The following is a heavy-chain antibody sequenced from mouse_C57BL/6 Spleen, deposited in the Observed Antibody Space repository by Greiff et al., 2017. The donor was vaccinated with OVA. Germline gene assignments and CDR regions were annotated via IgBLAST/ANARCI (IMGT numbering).Heavy chain of an antibody. Sequence: LQESGAELMKPGASVKLSCKATGYTFTGYWIEWVKQRPGHGLEWIGEILPGRGSTNYNEKFKGKATFTADTSSNTAYMQLSRLTTENSAIYCGARYGYGSSYWYFDVWGTGTTVTVSS. CDR3: ARYGYGSSYWYFDV. CDR1: GYTFTGYW. J-gene: IGHJ1*03. V-gene: IGHV1-9*01. CDR2: ILPGRGST. D-gene: IGHD1-1*01.